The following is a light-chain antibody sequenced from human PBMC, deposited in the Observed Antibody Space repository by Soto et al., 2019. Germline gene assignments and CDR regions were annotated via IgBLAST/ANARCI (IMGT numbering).Light chain of an antibody. CDR1: QSLLYSDGNTY. Sequence: VVMTQSPLSLPVTLGQPASISCNSSQSLLYSDGNTYLIWFQQRPGQSPRRLIYKVSNRDSGVPARFSGSGSGTDFTLKISRVEAEDVGVYYCMQGTHWPLTFGGGTQVEIK. CDR2: KVS. CDR3: MQGTHWPLT. J-gene: IGKJ4*01. V-gene: IGKV2-30*01.